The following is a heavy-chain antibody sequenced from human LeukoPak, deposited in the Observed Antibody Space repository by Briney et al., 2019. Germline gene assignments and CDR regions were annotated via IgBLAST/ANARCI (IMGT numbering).Heavy chain of an antibody. CDR2: IYHSGSS. Sequence: SETLSLTCTVSGYSISSGYYWGWIRQPPGKGLEWIGSIYHSGSSYYNPSLKSRVTISVDTSKNHFSLKLSSVTAADTAVYYCARVAGVITMTRFDYWGQGTLVTVSS. D-gene: IGHD3-22*01. CDR3: ARVAGVITMTRFDY. J-gene: IGHJ4*02. CDR1: GYSISSGYY. V-gene: IGHV4-38-2*02.